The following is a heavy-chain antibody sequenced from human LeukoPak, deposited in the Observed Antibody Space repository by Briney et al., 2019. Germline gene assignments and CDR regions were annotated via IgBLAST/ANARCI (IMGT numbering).Heavy chain of an antibody. CDR3: ARHRGRDGYFDY. V-gene: IGHV4-61*02. Sequence: SETLSLTCTVSGGSISSGSYYWSWIRQPAGKGLEWIGRIYTSGSTNYNPSLKSRVTISVDTSKNQFSLKLSSVTAADTAVYYCARHRGRDGYFDYWGQGTLVTVSS. J-gene: IGHJ4*02. D-gene: IGHD5-24*01. CDR1: GGSISSGSYY. CDR2: IYTSGST.